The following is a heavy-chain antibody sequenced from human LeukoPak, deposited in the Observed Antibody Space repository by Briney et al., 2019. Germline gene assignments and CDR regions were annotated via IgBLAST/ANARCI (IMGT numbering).Heavy chain of an antibody. CDR2: IIPIFGTA. Sequence: ASVNVSCKASGGTFSSYAISWVRQAPGQGLEWMGGIIPIFGTANYAQKFQGRVTITADESTSTAYMELSSLRSEDTAVYYCAQARYYYYYMDVWGKGTTVTVSS. V-gene: IGHV1-69*13. CDR1: GGTFSSYA. CDR3: AQARYYYYYMDV. J-gene: IGHJ6*03.